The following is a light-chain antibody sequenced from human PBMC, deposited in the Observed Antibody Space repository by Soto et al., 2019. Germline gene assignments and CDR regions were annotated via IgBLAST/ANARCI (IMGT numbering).Light chain of an antibody. CDR1: TSNIGSFD. Sequence: QSVLTQSPSASGTPGQRVTISCSGSTSNIGSFDVYWYQQLPGTAPKVLIYRNYQRPSGVPVRFSASKSGTSASLAISGRRFEDEADYYCAAWDDSLSGRVFGGGTKLTVL. J-gene: IGLJ3*02. V-gene: IGLV1-47*01. CDR3: AAWDDSLSGRV. CDR2: RNY.